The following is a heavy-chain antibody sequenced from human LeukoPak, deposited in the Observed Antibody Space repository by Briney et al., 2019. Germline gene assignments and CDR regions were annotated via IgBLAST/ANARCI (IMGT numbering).Heavy chain of an antibody. CDR3: AKDEVYSGYDSFDY. V-gene: IGHV3-48*01. CDR1: RLTLSRYT. CDR2: ITANSATI. Sequence: GGSLRLSCATSRLTLSRYTMNWVRQAPGRGLEWVSDITANSATIHYADSVKGRFTISRDNAKNSLYLQMNSLRAEDTAVYYCAKDEVYSGYDSFDYWGQGTLVTVSS. D-gene: IGHD5-12*01. J-gene: IGHJ4*02.